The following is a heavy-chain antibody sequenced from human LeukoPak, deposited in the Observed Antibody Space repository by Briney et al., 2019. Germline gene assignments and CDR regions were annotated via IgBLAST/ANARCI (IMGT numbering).Heavy chain of an antibody. CDR3: AREGSFDSSGYNDALDI. CDR2: FYSGGNT. CDR1: RFSVSSRY. J-gene: IGHJ3*02. Sequence: GGSLRLSCAASRFSVSSRYMTWVSQAPGKGLEWVSVFYSGGNTRYADPVKGRFTISRDNSKNTVYLQMNSLRAEDTAVYYCAREGSFDSSGYNDALDIWGQGTLVTVSS. D-gene: IGHD3-22*01. V-gene: IGHV3-53*01.